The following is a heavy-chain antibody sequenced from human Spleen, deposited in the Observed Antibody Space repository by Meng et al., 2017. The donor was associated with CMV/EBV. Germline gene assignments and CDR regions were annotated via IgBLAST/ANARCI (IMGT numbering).Heavy chain of an antibody. V-gene: IGHV3-21*01. CDR3: ARDSTGYYAHFDY. CDR1: GFTFSSYR. J-gene: IGHJ4*02. D-gene: IGHD3-22*01. CDR2: ITSSSSYI. Sequence: ACGFTFSSYRMVWVRQAPGKGLEWVSSITSSSSYIYYADSVKGRFTISRDNAKNSLYLQMSSLRAEDTAVYYCARDSTGYYAHFDYWGQGTLVTVSS.